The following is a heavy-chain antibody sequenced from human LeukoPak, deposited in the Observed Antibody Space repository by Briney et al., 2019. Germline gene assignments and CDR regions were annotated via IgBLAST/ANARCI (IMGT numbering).Heavy chain of an antibody. V-gene: IGHV4-59*08. CDR2: IYYSGST. J-gene: IGHJ4*02. D-gene: IGHD6-13*01. CDR3: ARHAVHNPIAAMGFDY. Sequence: SETLSLTCTVSGGSISSYYWSWIRQPPGKGLEWIGYIYYSGSTNYNPSLKSRVTISVDTSKNQFSLKLSSVTAADTAVYYCARHAVHNPIAAMGFDYWGQGTLVTVSS. CDR1: GGSISSYY.